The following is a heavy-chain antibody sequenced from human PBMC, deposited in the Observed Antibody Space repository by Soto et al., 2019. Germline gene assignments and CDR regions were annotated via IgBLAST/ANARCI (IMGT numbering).Heavy chain of an antibody. V-gene: IGHV4-28*03. Sequence: QVQLQESGPGLVKPSDTLSLICAVSGYSISSSNWWGWIRQPPGKGLEWIGNSYYSGSAYYNPSLKSRVTMSVDTSKNQFSLKLTSVTAVDTAVYYCARGDYAKAFDILGQGTTVTVSS. CDR1: GYSISSSNW. CDR2: SYYSGSA. D-gene: IGHD2-2*01. CDR3: ARGDYAKAFDI. J-gene: IGHJ3*02.